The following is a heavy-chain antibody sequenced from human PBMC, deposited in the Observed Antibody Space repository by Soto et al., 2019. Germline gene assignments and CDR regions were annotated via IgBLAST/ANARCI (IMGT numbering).Heavy chain of an antibody. CDR3: AKGHDILTGYYKGYDD. CDR1: GFIFISYA. Sequence: GGSLRLSCAASGFIFISYAMSWVRQAPGKGLEWVSAISGSGGSTYYADSVKGRFTISRDNSKNTLYLQMNSLRAEDTAVYYCAKGHDILTGYYKGYDDWGQGTLVTVSS. J-gene: IGHJ4*02. V-gene: IGHV3-23*01. CDR2: ISGSGGST. D-gene: IGHD3-9*01.